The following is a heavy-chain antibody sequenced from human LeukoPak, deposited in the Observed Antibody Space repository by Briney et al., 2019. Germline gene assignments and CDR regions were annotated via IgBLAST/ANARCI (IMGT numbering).Heavy chain of an antibody. V-gene: IGHV3-23*01. CDR1: GFTFSKYT. CDR3: ARNENSGWGYFDY. Sequence: GGSLRLSCVASGFTFSKYTMSWVRQAPGKGLEWVSGISGSGASTYSADFVKGRFTISRDTSKDTLYLQMNSLRAEDTAVYYCARNENSGWGYFDYWGQGTLVTVSS. J-gene: IGHJ4*02. CDR2: ISGSGAST. D-gene: IGHD5-12*01.